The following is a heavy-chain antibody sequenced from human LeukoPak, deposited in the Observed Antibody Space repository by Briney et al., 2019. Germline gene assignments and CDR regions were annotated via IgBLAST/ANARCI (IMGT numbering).Heavy chain of an antibody. CDR2: INPGDGSTT. Sequence: PGGSLRLSCAGSGFTMSNYWMNWVRQAPGEGRLCVSHINPGDGSTTGYAASVKGRFTVSSDNAKNTLYLQMTSLKDGDTAVYSCVRDGMGTAPYDLWGQGTLVTVSS. CDR1: GFTMSNYW. D-gene: IGHD2-8*02. J-gene: IGHJ4*01. V-gene: IGHV3-74*01. CDR3: VRDGMGTAPYDL.